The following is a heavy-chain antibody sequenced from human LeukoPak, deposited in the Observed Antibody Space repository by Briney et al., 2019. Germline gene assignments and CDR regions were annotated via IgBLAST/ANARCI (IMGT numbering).Heavy chain of an antibody. CDR2: INTNTGNP. CDR3: ARDRVGITIFGVAYLAPFDY. D-gene: IGHD3-3*01. Sequence: ASVKVSCKASGYTFTSYAMNWVRQAPGQGLEWMGWINTNTGNPTYAQGFTGRFVFSLDTSVSTAYLQISSLKAEDTAVYYCARDRVGITIFGVAYLAPFDYWGQGTLVTVSS. J-gene: IGHJ4*02. CDR1: GYTFTSYA. V-gene: IGHV7-4-1*02.